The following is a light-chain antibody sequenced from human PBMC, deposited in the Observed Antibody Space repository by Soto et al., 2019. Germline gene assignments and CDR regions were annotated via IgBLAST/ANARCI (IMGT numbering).Light chain of an antibody. Sequence: IQLTQSPSSLSASLGDRVTITCRASQSISDRLGWYQRKPGKAPKLLIFDASSLESGVPSRFSGSGSGTEFTLTISSLQADDFATYYCQHYSTVWAFGQGTKVDI. CDR3: QHYSTVWA. CDR1: QSISDR. J-gene: IGKJ1*01. CDR2: DAS. V-gene: IGKV1-5*01.